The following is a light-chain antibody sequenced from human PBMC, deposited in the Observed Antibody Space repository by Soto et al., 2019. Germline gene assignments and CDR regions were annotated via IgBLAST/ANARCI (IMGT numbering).Light chain of an antibody. J-gene: IGKJ1*01. CDR2: WAS. CDR3: QQFYSTPWT. V-gene: IGKV4-1*01. CDR1: QSVLYSSNNENY. Sequence: DIVMTQSPDSLAVSLGERATINCKSSQSVLYSSNNENYLAWYQQKPGQPPKLLIYWASTRKSGVPDRFSGSGSETDFTLTISSLQAEDVAVYYCQQFYSTPWTFGQGTKVEIK.